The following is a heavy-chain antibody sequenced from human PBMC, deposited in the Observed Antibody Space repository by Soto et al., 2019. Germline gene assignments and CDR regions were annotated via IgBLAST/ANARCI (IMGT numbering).Heavy chain of an antibody. CDR3: AREVEALDY. J-gene: IGHJ4*02. Sequence: QVQLVESGGGVVQPGRSLRLSCAASAFTFSSYAIHWVRQAPGKGLEWVAVISYNGNKKYYADSVKGRLTISRDNSKNTLYLQMNSLRPEDTAVYYCAREVEALDYWGQGTLVTVSS. CDR1: AFTFSSYA. CDR2: ISYNGNKK. V-gene: IGHV3-30-3*01.